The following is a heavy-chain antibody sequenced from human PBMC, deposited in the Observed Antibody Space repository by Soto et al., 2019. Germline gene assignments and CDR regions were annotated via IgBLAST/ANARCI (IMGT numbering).Heavy chain of an antibody. D-gene: IGHD2-21*01. J-gene: IGHJ5*02. V-gene: IGHV3-53*02. Sequence: EVQLVETGGGLIQPGGSLRLSCAASGFSVSSNYMSWVRQAPGKGLEWVSVIYSGGSTYYADSVKGRFTISRDNSKNTLYLQMNSLRAEDTAVYYCARGTLFPCWFDPWGQGTLVTVSS. CDR1: GFSVSSNY. CDR3: ARGTLFPCWFDP. CDR2: IYSGGST.